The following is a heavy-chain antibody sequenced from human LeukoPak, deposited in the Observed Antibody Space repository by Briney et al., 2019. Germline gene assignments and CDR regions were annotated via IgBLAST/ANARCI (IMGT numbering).Heavy chain of an antibody. Sequence: GGSLRLSCAAPGFTVSSNYMSWVRQAPGKGLEWVSVIYSGGSTYYADSVKGRFTISRDNSKNTLYLQMNSLRAEDTAVYYCARDRYDFWSGYYDYYYYGMDVWGQGTTVTVSS. CDR3: ARDRYDFWSGYYDYYYYGMDV. V-gene: IGHV3-53*01. CDR1: GFTVSSNY. J-gene: IGHJ6*02. D-gene: IGHD3-3*01. CDR2: IYSGGST.